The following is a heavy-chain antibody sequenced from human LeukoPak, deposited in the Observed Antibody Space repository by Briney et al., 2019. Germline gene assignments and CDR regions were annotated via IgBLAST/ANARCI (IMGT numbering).Heavy chain of an antibody. CDR2: IYSGGST. J-gene: IGHJ6*02. CDR1: GFTVSSNY. CDR3: ARDSKMTTVTSTYYYYGMDV. D-gene: IGHD4-17*01. V-gene: IGHV3-66*01. Sequence: PGGSLRLSCAASGFTVSSNYMSWVRQAPGKGLEWVSVIYSGGSTYYADSVKGRFTISRDNSKNTLYLQMNSLRAEDTAVYYCARDSKMTTVTSTYYYYGMDVWGQGTTVTVSS.